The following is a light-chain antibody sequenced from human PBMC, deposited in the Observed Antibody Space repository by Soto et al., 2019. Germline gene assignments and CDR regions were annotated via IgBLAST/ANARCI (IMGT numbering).Light chain of an antibody. CDR3: QQYNNWPPWT. J-gene: IGKJ1*01. CDR1: QSVSSN. Sequence: EIVMTQSPATLSVSPGERATLSCRASQSVSSNLAWYQQKPGQAPRLLIYGASTRATGIPATFSGSGSGTEFTLTISSLQSEDFAVYYCQQYNNWPPWTCGQGTKVDIK. CDR2: GAS. V-gene: IGKV3-15*01.